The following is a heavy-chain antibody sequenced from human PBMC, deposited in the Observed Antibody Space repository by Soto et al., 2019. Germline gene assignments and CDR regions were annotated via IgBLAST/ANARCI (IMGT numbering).Heavy chain of an antibody. J-gene: IGHJ3*02. D-gene: IGHD1-26*01. CDR1: GYIFTNYG. Sequence: ASVKVSCKASGYIFTNYGITWVRQAPGQGLEWMGWISANNGHTNYAQKFQGRVTMTTDTSTSTVYMELSSLRSEDTAVYYCARSPHSYSGSYLDLDAFDIWSQGTMVTVSS. CDR2: ISANNGHT. CDR3: ARSPHSYSGSYLDLDAFDI. V-gene: IGHV1-18*01.